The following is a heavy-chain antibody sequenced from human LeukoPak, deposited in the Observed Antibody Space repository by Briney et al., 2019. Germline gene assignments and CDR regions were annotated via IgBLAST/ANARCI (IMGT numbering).Heavy chain of an antibody. CDR3: AREGGPYRPLDY. CDR1: GGSFSGYY. J-gene: IGHJ4*02. V-gene: IGHV4-34*01. CDR2: INHSGST. Sequence: SETLSLTCAVYGGSFSGYYWSWIRQPPGKGLEWIGEINHSGSTNYNPSLESRVTMSVDMSENHISLKLTSVTAADTAVYYCAREGGPYRPLDYSGQGTLVTVSS.